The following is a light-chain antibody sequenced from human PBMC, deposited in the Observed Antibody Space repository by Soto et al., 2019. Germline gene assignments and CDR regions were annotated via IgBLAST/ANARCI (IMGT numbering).Light chain of an antibody. Sequence: EIAMTQSPATLSVSPGERSTLSRGASQTVSSQLAWYQQKPGQAPRLLIYGASTRATGIPARCSGSGSGTGFTLTVSSLQPDDFATYCYQHYNSYSEAFGQGTKVDIK. CDR2: GAS. CDR3: QHYNSYSEA. J-gene: IGKJ1*01. V-gene: IGKV3-15*01. CDR1: QTVSSQ.